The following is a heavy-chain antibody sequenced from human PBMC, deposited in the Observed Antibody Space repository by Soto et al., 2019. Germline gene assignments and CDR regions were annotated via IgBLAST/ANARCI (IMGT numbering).Heavy chain of an antibody. CDR2: VFYDGTT. V-gene: IGHV4-59*01. Sequence: SETLSLTYTVSGGSLTDSYCSWVRQPPGKGLEWIANVFYDGTTNYNPSLASRVTISVDTSKNQFSLRLSSVTAADTAVYYCARDRSAMAPYYNGMDVWGQGITVTVS. CDR1: GGSLTDSY. J-gene: IGHJ6*02. CDR3: ARDRSAMAPYYNGMDV.